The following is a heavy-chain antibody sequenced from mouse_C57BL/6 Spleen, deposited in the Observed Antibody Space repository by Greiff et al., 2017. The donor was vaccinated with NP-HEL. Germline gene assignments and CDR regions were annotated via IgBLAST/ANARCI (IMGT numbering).Heavy chain of an antibody. CDR1: GYTFTDYE. CDR2: IDPETGGT. J-gene: IGHJ4*01. D-gene: IGHD1-1*01. Sequence: VNLVESGAELVRPGASVTLSCKASGYTFTDYEMHWVKQTPVHGLEWIGAIDPETGGTAYNQKFKGKAILTADKSSSTAYMELRSLTSEDSAVYYCTRNYGSSWAMDYWGQGTSVTVSS. CDR3: TRNYGSSWAMDY. V-gene: IGHV1-15*01.